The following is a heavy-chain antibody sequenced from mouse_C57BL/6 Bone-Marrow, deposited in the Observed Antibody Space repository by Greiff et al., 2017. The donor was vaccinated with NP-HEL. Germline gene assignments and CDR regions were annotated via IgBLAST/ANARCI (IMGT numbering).Heavy chain of an antibody. J-gene: IGHJ2*01. Sequence: QVQLQQPGAELVKPGASVKLSCKASGYTFTSYWMHWVKQRPGQGLEWIGMIHPNSGSTNYNEKFKSKATLTVDKSSSTAYMQLSSLTSEDSAVYYCARLGAYDYDFDYWGQGTTLTVSS. V-gene: IGHV1-64*01. CDR1: GYTFTSYW. CDR2: IHPNSGST. CDR3: ARLGAYDYDFDY. D-gene: IGHD2-4*01.